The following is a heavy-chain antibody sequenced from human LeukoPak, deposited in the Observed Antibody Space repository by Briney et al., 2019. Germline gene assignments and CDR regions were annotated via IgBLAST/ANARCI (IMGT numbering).Heavy chain of an antibody. D-gene: IGHD3-10*01. CDR1: GYTFTGYY. Sequence: ASVTVSCKASGYTFTGYYMHWVRQAPGQGLEWMGWINPNSGNTGYAQKFQGRVTMTRNTSISTAYMELSSLRSEDTAVYYCARAMVRGVTDYWGQGTLVTVSS. V-gene: IGHV1-8*02. J-gene: IGHJ4*02. CDR3: ARAMVRGVTDY. CDR2: INPNSGNT.